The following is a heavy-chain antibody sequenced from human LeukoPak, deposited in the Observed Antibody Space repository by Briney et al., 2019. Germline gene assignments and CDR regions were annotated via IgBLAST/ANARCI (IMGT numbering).Heavy chain of an antibody. CDR2: ISSSSSTI. CDR1: GFTFSSYS. D-gene: IGHD5-18*01. J-gene: IGHJ6*03. Sequence: GGSLRLSCAASGFTFSSYSMNWVRQAPGKGLEWVSYISSSSSTIYCAGSVKGRFTISRDNAKNSLYLQMNSLRAEDTAVYYCARADVNTAMALNYYYYVDVRGKGTTVTVSS. V-gene: IGHV3-48*01. CDR3: ARADVNTAMALNYYYYVDV.